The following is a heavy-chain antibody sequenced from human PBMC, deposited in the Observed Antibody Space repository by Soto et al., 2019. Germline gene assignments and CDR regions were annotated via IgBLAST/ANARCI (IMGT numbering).Heavy chain of an antibody. V-gene: IGHV4-31*01. D-gene: IGHD3-10*01. CDR3: ARSLSMVRGVPDY. J-gene: IGHJ4*02. CDR2: IYSSGST. Sequence: QVQLQASGPGLVKPSQTLSLTCTVSGGSISSGGYYWSWIRQHPGKGLEWIGYIYSSGSTYYNPALKSLVTISVDTSKNQFPLKLSSVTAADTAVYYCARSLSMVRGVPDYCGQGTLVTVSS. CDR1: GGSISSGGYY.